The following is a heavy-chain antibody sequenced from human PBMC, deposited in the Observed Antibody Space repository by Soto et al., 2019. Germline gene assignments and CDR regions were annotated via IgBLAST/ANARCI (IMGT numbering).Heavy chain of an antibody. J-gene: IGHJ6*02. CDR2: IYYSGST. CDR3: ARDPYYYDSSGSLDPYYYYGMDV. V-gene: IGHV4-31*03. Sequence: SETLSLTCTVSGGSISSGGYYWSWIRQHPGKGLEWIGYIYYSGSTYYNPSLKSRVTISVDTSKNQFSLKLSSVTAADTAVYYCARDPYYYDSSGSLDPYYYYGMDVWGQGTTVTVSS. CDR1: GGSISSGGYY. D-gene: IGHD3-22*01.